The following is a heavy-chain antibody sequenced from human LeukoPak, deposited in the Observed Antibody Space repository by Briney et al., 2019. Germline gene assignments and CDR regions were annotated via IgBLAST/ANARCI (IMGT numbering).Heavy chain of an antibody. CDR2: ISSSSTTI. D-gene: IGHD3-22*01. V-gene: IGHV3-48*02. CDR1: GFTFSIYG. Sequence: GGSLRLSCAASGFTFSIYGMHWVRQAPGKGLEWVSYISSSSTTIYYADSVKGRFTISRDNAKNSLYLQMNSLRDEDTAVYYCARDYYDSSGYYYGGYWGQGTLVTVSS. J-gene: IGHJ4*02. CDR3: ARDYYDSSGYYYGGY.